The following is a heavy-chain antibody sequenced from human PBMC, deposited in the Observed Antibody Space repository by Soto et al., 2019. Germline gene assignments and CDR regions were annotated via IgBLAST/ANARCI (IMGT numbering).Heavy chain of an antibody. Sequence: EVQLLESGRGLVQPGGSLRLSCAASGFTFSSYAMSWVRQAPGKGLEWVSAISGSGGSTYYADSVKGRFTISRDNSKNALYLQMSGVRAEDTAVYYGAKGLVRGDYWGQGTLVTVSS. CDR3: AKGLVRGDY. CDR2: ISGSGGST. J-gene: IGHJ4*02. V-gene: IGHV3-23*01. D-gene: IGHD6-19*01. CDR1: GFTFSSYA.